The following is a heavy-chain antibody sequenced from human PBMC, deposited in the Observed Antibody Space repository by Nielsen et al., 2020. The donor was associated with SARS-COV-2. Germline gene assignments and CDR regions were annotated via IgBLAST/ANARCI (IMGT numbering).Heavy chain of an antibody. V-gene: IGHV3-49*03. CDR3: TRGHSSWYPAEYFQH. D-gene: IGHD6-13*01. Sequence: GGSLRLSCTASGFTFGDCAMSWFRQAPGRGPEWVGFIRSKAYGGTTEYAASVKGRFTISRDDSKSIAYLQMNSLKTEDTAVYYCTRGHSSWYPAEYFQHWGQGTLVTVSS. CDR1: GFTFGDCA. CDR2: IRSKAYGGTT. J-gene: IGHJ1*01.